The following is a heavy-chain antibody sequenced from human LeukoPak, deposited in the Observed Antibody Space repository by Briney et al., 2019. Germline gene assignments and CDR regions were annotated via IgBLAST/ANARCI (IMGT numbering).Heavy chain of an antibody. V-gene: IGHV3-30*07. CDR1: GTTFNIYA. D-gene: IGHD3-10*01. CDR2: TSNDGSHE. CDR3: AKDQKDYYGSGSHFDY. Sequence: GGSLRLSCEASGTTFNIYALHWFRQGPGKRLEWVAVTSNDGSHEEYADSVKGRFILSRDNTKNTMYLQMNSLRAEDTAVYYCAKDQKDYYGSGSHFDYWGQGTLVTVSS. J-gene: IGHJ4*02.